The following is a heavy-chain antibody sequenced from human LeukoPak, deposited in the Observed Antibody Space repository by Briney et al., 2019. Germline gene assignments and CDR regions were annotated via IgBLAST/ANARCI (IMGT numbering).Heavy chain of an antibody. CDR2: ISWNSGSI. CDR1: GFTFDDYA. Sequence: PGRSLRLSCAASGFTFDDYATHWVRQAPGKGLEWVSGISWNSGSIGYADSVKGRFTISRDNAKNSLYLQMNSLRAEDTAVYYCARDPDKLGIFDYWGQGTLVTVSS. CDR3: ARDPDKLGIFDY. D-gene: IGHD7-27*01. J-gene: IGHJ4*02. V-gene: IGHV3-9*01.